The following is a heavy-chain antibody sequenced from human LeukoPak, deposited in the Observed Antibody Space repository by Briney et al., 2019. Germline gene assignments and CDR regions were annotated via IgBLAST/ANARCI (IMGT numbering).Heavy chain of an antibody. CDR2: ITSSSSSM. V-gene: IGHV3-21*01. Sequence: PGGSLRLSCVASGFTFSIYTMSWVRQAPGKGLEWVSSITSSSSSMHSADSVKGRLTISRDNAKNSLYLQMNSLRAEDTAVYYCIVFGDSNHWGQGTLVTVSS. D-gene: IGHD4-17*01. CDR3: IVFGDSNH. J-gene: IGHJ5*02. CDR1: GFTFSIYT.